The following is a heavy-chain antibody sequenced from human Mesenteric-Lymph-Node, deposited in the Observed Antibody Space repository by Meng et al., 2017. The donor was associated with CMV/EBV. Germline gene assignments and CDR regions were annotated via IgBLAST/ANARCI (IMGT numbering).Heavy chain of an antibody. Sequence: GGSLRLSCAASGFTFSTYGMHWVRQAPGKGLEWVTFIQNDENNKYYADSVKGRFTISRDNSKNTLYLQMNSLRAEDTAFYYCAKPPSGSSWVFHYWGQGTLVTVSS. CDR2: IQNDENNK. V-gene: IGHV3-30*02. CDR3: AKPPSGSSWVFHY. CDR1: GFTFSTYG. D-gene: IGHD1-26*01. J-gene: IGHJ4*02.